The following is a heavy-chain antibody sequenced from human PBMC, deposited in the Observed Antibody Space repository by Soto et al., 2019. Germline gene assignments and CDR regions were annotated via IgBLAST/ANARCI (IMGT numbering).Heavy chain of an antibody. CDR2: IYSGGIT. J-gene: IGHJ5*02. D-gene: IGHD6-19*01. CDR1: GFTVSSNY. Sequence: PGGSLRLSCAASGFTVSSNYMTWVRQAPGKGLEWVSLIYSGGITDYADSVKGRFTISRDNSKNTLFLQMNSLRAEDTAVYYCARGYSSGWCGQGYNWLDPWGQGTLVTVYS. V-gene: IGHV3-53*01. CDR3: ARGYSSGWCGQGYNWLDP.